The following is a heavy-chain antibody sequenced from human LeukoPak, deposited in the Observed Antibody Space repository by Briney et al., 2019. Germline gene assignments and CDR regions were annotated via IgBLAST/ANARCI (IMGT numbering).Heavy chain of an antibody. J-gene: IGHJ4*02. Sequence: GGSLRLSCAASGFTFSSHSMNWVRQAPGKGLEWVSSISSSSSYIYYADSVKGRFTISRDNAKNSLYLQMNSLRAEDTAVYYCARDVRWFFDYWGQGTLVTVSS. CDR2: ISSSSSYI. CDR1: GFTFSSHS. V-gene: IGHV3-21*01. D-gene: IGHD2-15*01. CDR3: ARDVRWFFDY.